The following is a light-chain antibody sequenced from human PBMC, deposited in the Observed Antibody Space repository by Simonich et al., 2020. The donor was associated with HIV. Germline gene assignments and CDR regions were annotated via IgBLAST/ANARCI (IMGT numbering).Light chain of an antibody. J-gene: IGLJ3*02. CDR2: EGS. CDR3: SSYAGSNNLV. CDR1: SSDVGSYNL. Sequence: QSALTQPASVSGSPGQSITISCTGTSSDVGSYNLVSWYQQHAGKAPKVMIYEGSKRPSGVSNRFSGSKSGNTASLTISGLQAEDEADYYCSSYAGSNNLVFGGGTKLTVL. V-gene: IGLV2-23*01.